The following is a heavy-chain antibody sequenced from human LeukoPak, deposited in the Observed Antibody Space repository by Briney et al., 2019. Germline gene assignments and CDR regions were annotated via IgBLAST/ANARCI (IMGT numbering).Heavy chain of an antibody. CDR1: GFTFSSYG. CDR2: ISYDGSNK. CDR3: ARDLAWDAFDI. J-gene: IGHJ3*02. Sequence: GGSLRLSCAASGFTFSSYGMHWVRQAPGKGLEWVAVISYDGSNKYYADSVKGRFTISRDNSKNTLYLQMNSLRAEDTAVYYCARDLAWDAFDIWGQGTMVTVSS. V-gene: IGHV3-30*03.